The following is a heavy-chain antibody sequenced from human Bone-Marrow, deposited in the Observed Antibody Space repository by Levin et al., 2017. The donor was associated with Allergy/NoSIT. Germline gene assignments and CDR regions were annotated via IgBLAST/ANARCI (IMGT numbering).Heavy chain of an antibody. V-gene: IGHV3-30*03. CDR1: GFEFSTYG. D-gene: IGHD3-3*01. CDR3: ARDLSFDFWSGSPGYRYGMDV. J-gene: IGHJ6*02. Sequence: GESLKISCATSGFEFSTYGMHWVRQAPGKGLEWVASISHDGNEAHYADSVKGRFTISRDNSKNTLNLQVNSLRSEDAALYYCARDLSFDFWSGSPGYRYGMDVWGLGTTVSVSS. CDR2: ISHDGNEA.